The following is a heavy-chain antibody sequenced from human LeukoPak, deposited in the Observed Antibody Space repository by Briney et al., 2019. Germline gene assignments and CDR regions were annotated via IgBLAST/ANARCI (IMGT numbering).Heavy chain of an antibody. J-gene: IGHJ4*02. CDR2: IIPIFGTA. CDR1: GGTFSSYA. V-gene: IGHV1-69*06. CDR3: ATVPEGDY. Sequence: GASVKVSCKASGGTFSSYAISWVRQAPGQGLEWMGGIIPIFGTAIYAQKFQGRVTMTEDTSTDTAYMELSSLRSEDTAVYYCATVPEGDYWGQGTLVTVSS.